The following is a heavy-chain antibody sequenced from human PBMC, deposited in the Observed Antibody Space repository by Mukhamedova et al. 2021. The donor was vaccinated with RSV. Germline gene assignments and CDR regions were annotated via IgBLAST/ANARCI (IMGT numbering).Heavy chain of an antibody. Sequence: AEYMGGRFTISRDNAKNSLYLQMNSLRAEDTAVHYCARGATVTTFLFAYWGQGTLVTVSS. V-gene: IGHV3-11*06. CDR3: ARGATVTTFLFAY. D-gene: IGHD4-17*01. J-gene: IGHJ4*02.